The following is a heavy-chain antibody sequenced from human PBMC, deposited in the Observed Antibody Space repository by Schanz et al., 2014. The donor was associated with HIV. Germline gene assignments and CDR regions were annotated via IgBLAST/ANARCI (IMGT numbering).Heavy chain of an antibody. V-gene: IGHV1-2*02. J-gene: IGHJ5*02. CDR3: ARARAKIEGRPVGNWFDP. D-gene: IGHD6-6*01. CDR2: INPSSGGT. Sequence: QVQLVQSGAEVKKPGASVKVSCKASGYTFTGYYMHWVRQAPGQGLEWMGWINPSSGGTNYAQKFQGRVTMTRDTSISTAYMGLRGLTSEDTAVYFCARARAKIEGRPVGNWFDPWGQGTLVTVSS. CDR1: GYTFTGYY.